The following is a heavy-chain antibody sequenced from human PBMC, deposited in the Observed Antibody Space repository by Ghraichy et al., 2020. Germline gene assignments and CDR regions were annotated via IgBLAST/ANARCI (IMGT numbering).Heavy chain of an antibody. CDR2: ISYDGSNK. CDR1: GFTFSSYA. J-gene: IGHJ4*02. CDR3: AGVARKLHTLSRYSSSWYYFDS. D-gene: IGHD6-13*01. V-gene: IGHV3-30*09. Sequence: GGSLRLSCAASGFTFSSYAMHWVRQAPGKGLEWVAVISYDGSNKYYADSVKGRFAISRDNSKNTLYLQRNSLRPEDTAVYYCAGVARKLHTLSRYSSSWYYFDSWGQGTLVTVSS.